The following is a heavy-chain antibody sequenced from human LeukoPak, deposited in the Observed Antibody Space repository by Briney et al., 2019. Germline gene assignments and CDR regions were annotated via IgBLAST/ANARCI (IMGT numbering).Heavy chain of an antibody. J-gene: IGHJ6*03. CDR3: AKNSVGGYYYYYYMDV. CDR2: IKQDGSEK. Sequence: GGSLRLSCAASGFTFSSYWMSWVRQAPGKGLEWVANIKQDGSEKYYVDSVKGRFTISRDNAKNSLYLQMNSLRAEDTAVYYCAKNSVGGYYYYYYMDVWGKGTTVTVSS. D-gene: IGHD3-16*01. CDR1: GFTFSSYW. V-gene: IGHV3-7*01.